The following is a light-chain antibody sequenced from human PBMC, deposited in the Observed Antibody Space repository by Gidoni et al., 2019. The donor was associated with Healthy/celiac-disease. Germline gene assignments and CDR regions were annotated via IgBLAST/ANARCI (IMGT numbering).Light chain of an antibody. J-gene: IGKJ4*01. CDR1: QTLSRHS. Sequence: EIVLTQSPGTLSLSPGERATLSCRAIQTLSRHSVAWYQQKPGQAPRLVIYGASSRATGIPYRFSCSGSGTDFTLFITRLEPEDFALYYCQQYGGSPLTFGGGTKIE. V-gene: IGKV3-20*01. CDR3: QQYGGSPLT. CDR2: GAS.